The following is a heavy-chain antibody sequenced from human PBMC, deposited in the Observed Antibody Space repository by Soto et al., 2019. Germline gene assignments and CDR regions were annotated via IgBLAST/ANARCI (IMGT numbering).Heavy chain of an antibody. Sequence: GGSLRLSCAASGFTFSSYGMHWVRQAPGKGLEWVAVISYGGSNKYYADSVKGRFTISRDNAKNTLYLQMNSLRDEDTAVYYCVRPEYSSSSYVMDVWGQGTTVTVSS. CDR1: GFTFSSYG. CDR2: ISYGGSNK. D-gene: IGHD6-6*01. CDR3: VRPEYSSSSYVMDV. J-gene: IGHJ6*02. V-gene: IGHV3-30*03.